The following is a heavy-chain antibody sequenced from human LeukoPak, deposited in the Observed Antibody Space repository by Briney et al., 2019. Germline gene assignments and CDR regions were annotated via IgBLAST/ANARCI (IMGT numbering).Heavy chain of an antibody. V-gene: IGHV3-23*01. D-gene: IGHD3-9*01. CDR3: VRWGDYDVLTGYYVPDY. CDR2: ITGSGAVT. Sequence: PGGSLRLSCAASGFTFSNYAMSWVRQAPGKGLEWVSAITGSGAVTYYADSVKGRFTISRENSKNTLYLQLNSLRAEDTAVYYCVRWGDYDVLTGYYVPDYWGQGSLVTVS. CDR1: GFTFSNYA. J-gene: IGHJ4*02.